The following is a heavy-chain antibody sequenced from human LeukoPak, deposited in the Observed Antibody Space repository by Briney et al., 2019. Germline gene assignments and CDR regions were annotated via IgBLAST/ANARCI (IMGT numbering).Heavy chain of an antibody. Sequence: GGSLRLSCADSGFTFRGSAMHWVRQASGKGLEWVGRIRSKANSYATAYAASVKGRFTISRDDSKNTAYLQMNSLKTEDTAVYYCTRHLLWFGELEHYYYYMDVWGKGTTVTVSS. D-gene: IGHD3-10*01. CDR3: TRHLLWFGELEHYYYYMDV. J-gene: IGHJ6*03. CDR2: IRSKANSYAT. V-gene: IGHV3-73*01. CDR1: GFTFRGSA.